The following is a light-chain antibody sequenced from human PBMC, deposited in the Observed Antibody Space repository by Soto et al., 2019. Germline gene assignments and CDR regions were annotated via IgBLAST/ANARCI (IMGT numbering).Light chain of an antibody. CDR1: RSNIGTYT. J-gene: IGLJ2*01. Sequence: QSVLTQSPSASGTPGQRVTISCSGSRSNIGTYTVNWYQQLPGTAPTLLIFRNHQRPSGVPDRFSGSKSGTSASLAISGPQSEDEADYYCAAWEDSLRAVVFGGGTQLTVL. CDR3: AAWEDSLRAVV. V-gene: IGLV1-44*01. CDR2: RNH.